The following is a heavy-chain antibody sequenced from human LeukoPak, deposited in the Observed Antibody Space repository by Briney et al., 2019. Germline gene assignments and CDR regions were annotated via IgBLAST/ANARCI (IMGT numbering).Heavy chain of an antibody. V-gene: IGHV5-51*01. CDR2: ICAGDSDT. CDR1: GYSFTSYW. CDR3: ARRYGSGTYLFDY. Sequence: GESLKISCKGSGYSFTSYWIGWVRQMPGKGLEWMGIICAGDSDTKYSPSLQGQVTISADKSISTAYLQLSSLKASDTAMYYCARRYGSGTYLFDYWGQGTLVTVSS. J-gene: IGHJ4*02. D-gene: IGHD3-10*01.